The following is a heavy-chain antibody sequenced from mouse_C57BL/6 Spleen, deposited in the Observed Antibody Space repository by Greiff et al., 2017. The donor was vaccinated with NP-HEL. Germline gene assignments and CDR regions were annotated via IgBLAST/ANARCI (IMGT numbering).Heavy chain of an antibody. Sequence: QVQLQQPGTELVKPGASVKLSCKASGYTFTSYWMHWVKQRPGQGLEWIGNINPSNGGPNYNEKFKSKATLTVDKSSSKAYMQLSSLTSEDSAVYYCARDDGYPYWYFDVWGTGTTVTVSS. CDR3: ARDDGYPYWYFDV. J-gene: IGHJ1*03. V-gene: IGHV1-53*01. CDR2: INPSNGGP. CDR1: GYTFTSYW. D-gene: IGHD2-3*01.